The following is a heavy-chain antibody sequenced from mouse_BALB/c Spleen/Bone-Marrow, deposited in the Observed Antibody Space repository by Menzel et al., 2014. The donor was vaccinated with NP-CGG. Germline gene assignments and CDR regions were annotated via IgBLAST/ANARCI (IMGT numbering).Heavy chain of an antibody. CDR1: GFNIKDTY. CDR2: IDPANGNT. CDR3: ARREFITRTWYFDV. Sequence: EVQLQESGAELVKPGASVKLSCTASGFNIKDTYMHWVKQRPEQGLEWIGRIDPANGNTKYDPKFQDKATITADTSSNTAYLQLSSQTSEDTAVYYCARREFITRTWYFDVWGAGTTADVST. D-gene: IGHD1-2*01. J-gene: IGHJ1*01. V-gene: IGHV14-3*02.